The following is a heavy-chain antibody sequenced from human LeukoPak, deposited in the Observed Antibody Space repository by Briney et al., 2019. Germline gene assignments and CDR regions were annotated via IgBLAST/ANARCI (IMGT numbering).Heavy chain of an antibody. V-gene: IGHV1-69*05. Sequence: ASVKVSCKASGGTFSSYAISWVRQAPGQGLEWMGGIIPIFGTANYAQKFQGRVTITTDESTSTAYMELSSLRSEDTAVYYCARDGRGGSYWVYWGQGTLVTVSS. CDR1: GGTFSSYA. J-gene: IGHJ4*02. D-gene: IGHD1-26*01. CDR2: IIPIFGTA. CDR3: ARDGRGGSYWVY.